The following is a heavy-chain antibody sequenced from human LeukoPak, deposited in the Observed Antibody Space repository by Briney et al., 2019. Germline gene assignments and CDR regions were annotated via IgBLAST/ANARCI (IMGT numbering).Heavy chain of an antibody. CDR1: GFTFSSYS. J-gene: IGHJ6*03. CDR3: AREGRRFYYYMDV. Sequence: GGSLRLSCAASGFTFSSYSMNWVRQAPGKGLEWVSSISSSSSYIYYADSVKGRFTISRDNAKNSLYLQMNSLRAEDTAVYYCAREGRRFYYYMDVWGKGTTVTVSS. CDR2: ISSSSSYI. V-gene: IGHV3-21*01.